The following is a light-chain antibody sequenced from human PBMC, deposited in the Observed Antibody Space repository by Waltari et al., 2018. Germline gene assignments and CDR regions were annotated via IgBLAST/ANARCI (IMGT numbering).Light chain of an antibody. Sequence: QSALTQPASVSGSPGQSITISCTGTSRAVGTYNLVSWYKQPPGTAPNLLISEVSERPSGVSDRFSAAKSADTASLTISGLQAEDEADYYCCSYSRSTTFVIFGGGTKLTVL. CDR2: EVS. CDR1: SRAVGTYNL. J-gene: IGLJ2*01. CDR3: CSYSRSTTFVI. V-gene: IGLV2-23*02.